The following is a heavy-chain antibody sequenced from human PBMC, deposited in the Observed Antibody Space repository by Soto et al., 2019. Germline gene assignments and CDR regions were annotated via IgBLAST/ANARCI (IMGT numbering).Heavy chain of an antibody. V-gene: IGHV3-7*01. CDR3: ARDGPDIFGVVDDAFDI. CDR2: IKQDGSEK. J-gene: IGHJ3*02. Sequence: GGSLRLSCAASGFTFSSYWMSWVRQAPGKGLEWVANIKQDGSEKYYVDSVKGRFTISRDNAKNSLYLQMNSLRAEDTAVYYCARDGPDIFGVVDDAFDIWGQGTMVTVSS. CDR1: GFTFSSYW. D-gene: IGHD3-3*01.